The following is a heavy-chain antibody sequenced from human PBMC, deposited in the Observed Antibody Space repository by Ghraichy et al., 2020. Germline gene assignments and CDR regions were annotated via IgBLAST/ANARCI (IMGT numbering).Heavy chain of an antibody. CDR2: ISDSRTT. J-gene: IGHJ4*02. CDR3: ARDGVTPGYDFDY. D-gene: IGHD2-21*02. Sequence: GGSLRLSCEASGFSFSGYSMSWVRQAPGKGLEWVSYISDSRTTFSGDSVKGRFTISRDNGKSSLYLQMNGLRAEDTAVYYCARDGVTPGYDFDYWGQGTLVTVSS. CDR1: GFSFSGYS. V-gene: IGHV3-48*01.